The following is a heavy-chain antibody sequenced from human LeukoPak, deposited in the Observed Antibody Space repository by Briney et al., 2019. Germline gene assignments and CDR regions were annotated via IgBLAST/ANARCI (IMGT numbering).Heavy chain of an antibody. CDR3: ARDYGDYVGAFDI. V-gene: IGHV4-59*01. Sequence: SETLSLTCTVSGGSISSYYWSWIRQPPGKGLEWIGYIYYSGISSYNPSLKSRLTISVDTSKNQFSLKLSSVTAADTAVYYCARDYGDYVGAFDIWGQGTMVTVSS. J-gene: IGHJ3*02. CDR1: GGSISSYY. CDR2: IYYSGIS. D-gene: IGHD4-17*01.